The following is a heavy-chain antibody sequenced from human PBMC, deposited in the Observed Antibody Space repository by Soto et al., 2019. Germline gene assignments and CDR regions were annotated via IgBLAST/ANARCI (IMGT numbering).Heavy chain of an antibody. CDR3: ARDRSQGYCTNGVCYVPFGMDV. V-gene: IGHV3-53*01. D-gene: IGHD2-8*01. J-gene: IGHJ6*02. Sequence: GGSLRLSCAASGFTVSSNYMSWVRQAPGKGLEWVSVIYSGGSTYYADSVKGRFTISRDNSKNTLYLQMNSLRAEDTAVYYCARDRSQGYCTNGVCYVPFGMDVWGQGTTVTV. CDR2: IYSGGST. CDR1: GFTVSSNY.